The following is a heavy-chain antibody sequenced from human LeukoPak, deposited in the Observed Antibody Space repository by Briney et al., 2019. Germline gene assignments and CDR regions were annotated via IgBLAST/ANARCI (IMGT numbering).Heavy chain of an antibody. CDR3: ARGPLYQVPYYEHYYGLDV. D-gene: IGHD3-3*01. J-gene: IGHJ6*02. CDR2: VNRDGSET. CDR1: GFALSSHW. V-gene: IGHV3-7*03. Sequence: PGGSLRLSCAASGFALSSHWMTWVRQVPGRGPEWVANVNRDGSETYYLDSLKGRFTISRDNPKNSLYLQMKTLRVEDTAIYYCARGPLYQVPYYEHYYGLDVWGQGTTVTVSS.